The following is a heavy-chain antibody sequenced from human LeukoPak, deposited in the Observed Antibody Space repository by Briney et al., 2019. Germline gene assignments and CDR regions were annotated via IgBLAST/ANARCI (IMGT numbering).Heavy chain of an antibody. CDR3: ARAAPYSGSYYGY. CDR1: GFTVSSNY. V-gene: IGHV3-53*01. Sequence: GGSLRLSCAASGFTVSSNYMSWVRQAPGKGLEWVSVIYSGGSTYYADSVKGRFTISRDNSKNTLYLQMNSLRAEDTAVYYCARAAPYSGSYYGYWGQGTLVTVSS. CDR2: IYSGGST. J-gene: IGHJ4*02. D-gene: IGHD1-26*01.